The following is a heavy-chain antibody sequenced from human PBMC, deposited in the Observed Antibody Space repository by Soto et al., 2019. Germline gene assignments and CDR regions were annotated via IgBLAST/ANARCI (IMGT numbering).Heavy chain of an antibody. CDR3: ARDDGLWLAPYYGMAF. D-gene: IGHD6-19*01. V-gene: IGHV3-7*01. CDR2: IKQDGSEK. Sequence: PGGSLGLSCAASGFTFSSHWMSWVRQAPGKGLEWVANIKQDGSEKYYVDSVKGRFTISRDNAKNSLYLQMNSLRAEDTAVYYCARDDGLWLAPYYGMAFWGQGTTVTVSS. J-gene: IGHJ6*02. CDR1: GFTFSSHW.